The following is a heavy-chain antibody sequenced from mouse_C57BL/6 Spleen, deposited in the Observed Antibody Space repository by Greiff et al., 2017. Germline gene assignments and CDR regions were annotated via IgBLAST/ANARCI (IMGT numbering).Heavy chain of an antibody. CDR1: GYAFTNYL. Sequence: QVQLQQSGAELVRPGTSVKVSCKASGYAFTNYLIEWVKQRPGQGLEWIGVINPGSGGTNYNEKFKGKATLTADKSSSTAYMQLSSLTSEDSAVYFCAKHGYEGGAMDYWGQGTSVTVSS. CDR3: AKHGYEGGAMDY. V-gene: IGHV1-54*01. CDR2: INPGSGGT. D-gene: IGHD2-2*01. J-gene: IGHJ4*01.